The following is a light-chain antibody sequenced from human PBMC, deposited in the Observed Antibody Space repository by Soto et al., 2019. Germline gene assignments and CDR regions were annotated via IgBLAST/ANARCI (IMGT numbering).Light chain of an antibody. CDR3: LQDYTYTPA. Sequence: AIQMTQSPSSLSASVGDRVTITCRASQSIRNDLGWYQQKPGKAPKLLIYAASSLETGIPSRFSGSGSGTDFTLTISSLQPEDFATYDCLQDYTYTPAFGQGTKLEIK. CDR1: QSIRND. J-gene: IGKJ2*01. V-gene: IGKV1-6*01. CDR2: AAS.